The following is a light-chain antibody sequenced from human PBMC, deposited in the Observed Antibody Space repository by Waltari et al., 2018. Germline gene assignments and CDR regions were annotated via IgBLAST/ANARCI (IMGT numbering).Light chain of an antibody. Sequence: DIVMTQSPLSLSVTPGEPASISCRSNQSLLPFSGNNYLDWYLQKPGQSPLLLIYLGSNRASGVPDRFSGSGSGTDCTLKISRVEAEDVGIYYCMQALQIPFHTFGPGTKVDIK. V-gene: IGKV2-28*01. J-gene: IGKJ3*01. CDR2: LGS. CDR1: QSLLPFSGNNY. CDR3: MQALQIPFHT.